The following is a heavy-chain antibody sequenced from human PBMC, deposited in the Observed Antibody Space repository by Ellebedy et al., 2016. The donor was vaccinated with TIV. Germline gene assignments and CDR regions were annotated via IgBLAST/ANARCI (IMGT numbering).Heavy chain of an antibody. V-gene: IGHV3-33*08. J-gene: IGHJ4*02. Sequence: GESLKISCAASGFTFSSYGMHWVRQAPGKGLEWVAVLWYDGSSKYYADSVKGRFTISRDNSKNTLYLQMNSLRAEDTAVYYCARDRRGSYDYWGQGTLITVSS. CDR2: LWYDGSSK. CDR1: GFTFSSYG. CDR3: ARDRRGSYDY. D-gene: IGHD3-10*01.